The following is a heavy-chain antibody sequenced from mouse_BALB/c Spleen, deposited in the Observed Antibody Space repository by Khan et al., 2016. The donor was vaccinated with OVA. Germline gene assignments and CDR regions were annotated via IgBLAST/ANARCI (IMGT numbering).Heavy chain of an antibody. D-gene: IGHD1-1*01. CDR1: GYSITSDYA. Sequence: VQLKESGPGLVKPSQSLSLTCTVTGYSITSDYAWNWIRQFPGNKLEWMGYISYSGNTKYNPSLKSRISITRDTSKNQFFLQLNSVTTEDTATXYWARIYGGDFDYWGQGTTLTVSS. J-gene: IGHJ2*01. V-gene: IGHV3-2*02. CDR2: ISYSGNT. CDR3: ARIYGGDFDY.